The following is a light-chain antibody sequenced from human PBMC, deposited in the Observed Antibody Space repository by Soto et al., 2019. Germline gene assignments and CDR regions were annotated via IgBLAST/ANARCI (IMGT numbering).Light chain of an antibody. CDR3: RQYGYSLGFA. J-gene: IGKJ4*01. Sequence: EIVLTQSPGTLSLSPGERATLSCRASQSVSSSYLAWYQQKPGQAPRLLIYGASSRATGIPDRFSGSGSGTNFTLTISRLEPEDFAVYYCRQYGYSLGFAFGGGTKVEIK. CDR2: GAS. CDR1: QSVSSSY. V-gene: IGKV3-20*01.